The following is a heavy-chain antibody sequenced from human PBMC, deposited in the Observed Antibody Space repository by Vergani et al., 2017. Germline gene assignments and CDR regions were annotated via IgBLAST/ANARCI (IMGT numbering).Heavy chain of an antibody. D-gene: IGHD2-2*01. CDR2: IIPIFGTA. J-gene: IGHJ6*03. CDR1: GGTFSSYA. Sequence: QVQLVQSGAEVKKPGSSVKVSCKASGGTFSSYAISWVRQAPGQGLEWMGGIIPIFGTANYAQKFQGRVTITADESTSTAYMELSSLRSEDTAVYYSAVGDCSSTSCYGLVGYYYYYMDVWGKGTTVTVSS. V-gene: IGHV1-69*01. CDR3: AVGDCSSTSCYGLVGYYYYYMDV.